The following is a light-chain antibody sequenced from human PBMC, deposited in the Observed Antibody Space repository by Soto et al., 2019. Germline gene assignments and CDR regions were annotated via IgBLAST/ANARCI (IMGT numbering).Light chain of an antibody. J-gene: IGKJ2*01. Sequence: EIVLTQSPGTLSLSPGERATLSCRASRSFSSSYLAWYQHKLGQAPRLLIYAASTRATGIPDRFSGSGSATDFTLTISSLEPEDAAVYYCHHYDSSPPYTFGQGTKLEIK. V-gene: IGKV3-20*01. CDR3: HHYDSSPPYT. CDR2: AAS. CDR1: RSFSSSY.